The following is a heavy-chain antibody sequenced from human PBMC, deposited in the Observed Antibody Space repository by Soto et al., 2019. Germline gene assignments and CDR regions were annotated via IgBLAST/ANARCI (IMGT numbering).Heavy chain of an antibody. J-gene: IGHJ5*02. V-gene: IGHV4-30-2*01. Sequence: SDNLSLTCDVSGGSLSSGYYYWGWIRQPPRKGLEWIGYSYPSGSPYYNPSLKSRGTISVDRSKNQFALKLSSVTAADTAVYYCASARRLLGFGEFSETRWFDPWGQGTLVTV. CDR3: ASARRLLGFGEFSETRWFDP. D-gene: IGHD3-10*01. CDR2: SYPSGSP. CDR1: GGSLSSGYYY.